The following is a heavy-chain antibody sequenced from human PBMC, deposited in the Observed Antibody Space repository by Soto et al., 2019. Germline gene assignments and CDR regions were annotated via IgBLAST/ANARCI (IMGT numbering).Heavy chain of an antibody. J-gene: IGHJ6*02. CDR1: GFTFSSYN. D-gene: IGHD2-15*01. CDR3: ARVGCSGGSCSGPYYYGLDV. Sequence: GGSLRLSCAASGFTFSSYNMHWVRQAPGKGLEWVAVIWYDGSNKYYADSVKGRFTISRDNSKDTLYLQMNSLRAEDTAVYYCARVGCSGGSCSGPYYYGLDVWGQGTTVTVSS. V-gene: IGHV3-33*01. CDR2: IWYDGSNK.